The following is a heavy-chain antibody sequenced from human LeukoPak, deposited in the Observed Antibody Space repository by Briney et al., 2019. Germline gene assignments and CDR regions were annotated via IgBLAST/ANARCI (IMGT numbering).Heavy chain of an antibody. CDR1: GFTLSSYA. J-gene: IGHJ4*02. D-gene: IGHD3-9*01. CDR2: RSYDGSNK. V-gene: IGHV3-30-3*01. CDR3: ARDPRYFDWLLSHGSDFDY. Sequence: GGSLILSCAASGFTLSSYAMHWVRQAPGKGLEWVAVRSYDGSNKYYADSVKGRFTVSRDNSKNTMYLQMNSLRAEDTSVYYCARDPRYFDWLLSHGSDFDYWGQGTLVTVSS.